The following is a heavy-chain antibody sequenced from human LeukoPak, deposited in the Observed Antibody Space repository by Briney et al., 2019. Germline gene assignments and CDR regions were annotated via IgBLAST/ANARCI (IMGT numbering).Heavy chain of an antibody. D-gene: IGHD3-10*01. CDR2: IWYDGRTK. J-gene: IGHJ4*02. CDR1: GFIFSNYG. V-gene: IGHV3-33*01. CDR3: ARDVYGSGSYLIDY. Sequence: GGSLRLSCEVSGFIFSNYGMHWVRQAPGKGLEWVALIWYDGRTKFHADSVRGRFTISRDNSANTLYLQMSSLRVEDTAVYYCARDVYGSGSYLIDYWGQGTLVTVSS.